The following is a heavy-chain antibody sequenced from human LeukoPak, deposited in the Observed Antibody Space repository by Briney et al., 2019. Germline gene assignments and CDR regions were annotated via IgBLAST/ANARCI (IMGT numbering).Heavy chain of an antibody. J-gene: IGHJ6*02. CDR3: ARLPIRSIAVGYYGMDV. CDR2: IIPIFGTA. CDR1: GGTFSSYA. V-gene: IGHV1-69*13. Sequence: GASVKVSCKASGGTFSSYAISWVRQAPGQGLEWMGGIIPIFGTADYAQKFQVRVTITADESTSTAYMELSSLRSEDTAVYYCARLPIRSIAVGYYGMDVWGQGTTVTVSS. D-gene: IGHD6-6*01.